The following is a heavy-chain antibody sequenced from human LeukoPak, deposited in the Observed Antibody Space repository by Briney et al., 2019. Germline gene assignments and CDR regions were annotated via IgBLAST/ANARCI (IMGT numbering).Heavy chain of an antibody. CDR2: ISSSSSSTI. D-gene: IGHD1-1*01. CDR3: VKEAGTD. J-gene: IGHJ4*02. CDR1: GFTFSSYR. Sequence: GGSLRLSCAASGFTFSSYRMNWVRQAPGKGLEWVSYISSSSSSTIYYADSVKGRFTISRDNAKNSLYLQMNSLRADDTAVYYCVKEAGTDWGQGTLVTVSS. V-gene: IGHV3-48*04.